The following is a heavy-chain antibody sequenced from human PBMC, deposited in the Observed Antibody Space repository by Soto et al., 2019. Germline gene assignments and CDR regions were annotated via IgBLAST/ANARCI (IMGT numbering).Heavy chain of an antibody. CDR1: GFTLTTYG. CDR3: AKDRWVTTRGVDV. J-gene: IGHJ5*02. CDR2: ISHGYGDT. Sequence: QVQLVQSGPEVKRPGASVKVSCMASGFTLTTYGIHWVRQAPGQRPEWMGWISHGYGDTQYSQNFQGRVTITTDTSANTVYMALSGLRSGDTAVYFCAKDRWVTTRGVDVWGQGTLVTVSS. V-gene: IGHV1-3*01. D-gene: IGHD4-17*01.